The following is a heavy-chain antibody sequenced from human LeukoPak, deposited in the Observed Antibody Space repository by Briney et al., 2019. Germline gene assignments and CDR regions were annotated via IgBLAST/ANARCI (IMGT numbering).Heavy chain of an antibody. D-gene: IGHD2/OR15-2a*01. CDR2: ISYDGSDK. CDR3: AKASNSYFFYYGMDV. V-gene: IGHV3-30*18. Sequence: GRSLRLSCAASGFTFSSYAMHWVRQAPGKGLEWVTIISYDGSDKYYADSVKGRFTISRDNSINMLYLQMSTLRAEDTAVYYCAKASNSYFFYYGMDVWGQGTTVTVSS. J-gene: IGHJ6*02. CDR1: GFTFSSYA.